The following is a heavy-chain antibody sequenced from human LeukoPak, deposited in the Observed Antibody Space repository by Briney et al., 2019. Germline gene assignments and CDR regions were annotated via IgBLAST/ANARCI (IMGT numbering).Heavy chain of an antibody. CDR3: ARVGYSSGWTETYFDY. CDR2: VYYSVST. V-gene: IGHV4-59*01. CDR1: GGSISRSY. J-gene: IGHJ4*02. D-gene: IGHD6-19*01. Sequence: SETLSLTCTVSGGSISRSYWSWIRQPPGKGLEWIGYVYYSVSTNYNPSLKSRVTISVDTSRNQFSLKLSSVTAADTAVYYCARVGYSSGWTETYFDYWGQGSLVTVSS.